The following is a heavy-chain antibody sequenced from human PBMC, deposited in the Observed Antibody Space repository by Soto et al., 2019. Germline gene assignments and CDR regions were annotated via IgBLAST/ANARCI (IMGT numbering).Heavy chain of an antibody. J-gene: IGHJ4*02. CDR3: AREYHSGYALGGYFDY. Sequence: QVQLVESGGGVVQPGRSLILSCAASGFTFSSYAMHGVRQAPRKGLEWVAVISYDGSNKYYADSVKGRFTISRDNSKNTLYLQMNSLRAEDTAVYYCAREYHSGYALGGYFDYWGQGTLVSVSS. CDR1: GFTFSSYA. V-gene: IGHV3-30-3*01. D-gene: IGHD5-12*01. CDR2: ISYDGSNK.